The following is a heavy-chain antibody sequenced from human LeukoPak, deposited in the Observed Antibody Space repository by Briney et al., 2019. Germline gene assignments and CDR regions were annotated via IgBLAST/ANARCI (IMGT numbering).Heavy chain of an antibody. V-gene: IGHV3-48*04. J-gene: IGHJ4*02. D-gene: IGHD3-3*01. CDR1: EFTFSSYS. Sequence: GGSLRLTCAASEFTFSSYSINWVRQAPGKGLEWVSYISCSSSNIYYADSVKGRFTISRDNAKNSLYLQMNSLRAEDTAVYYCARGHDLWSGYYDYWVQGTLVTVSS. CDR3: ARGHDLWSGYYDY. CDR2: ISCSSSNI.